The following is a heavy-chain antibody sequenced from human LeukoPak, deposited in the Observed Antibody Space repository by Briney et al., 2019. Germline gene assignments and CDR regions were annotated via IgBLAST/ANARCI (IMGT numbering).Heavy chain of an antibody. CDR3: ARGPVLLWFAFDY. V-gene: IGHV4-34*01. Sequence: SETLSLTCTVSGGSITNYFWSWIRQPPGKGLEWIGEINHSGSTNHNSSLKSRVTISVDSSKNQFSLKLSSVTAADTAVYYCARGPVLLWFAFDYWGQGTLVTVSS. CDR1: GGSITNYF. CDR2: INHSGST. D-gene: IGHD3-10*01. J-gene: IGHJ4*02.